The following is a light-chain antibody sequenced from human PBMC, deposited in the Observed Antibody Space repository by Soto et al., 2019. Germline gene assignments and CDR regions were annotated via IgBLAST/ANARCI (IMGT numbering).Light chain of an antibody. CDR1: QSVSSN. V-gene: IGKV3-15*01. Sequence: EIVMTQSTATLSVSPGERATLSCRASQSVSSNLAWYQQKPGQAPRLLIYGASTRATGIPARFSGSGSGTEFTLTISSLQSEDFAVYYCQQYHNWPQTFGQGTKVDI. J-gene: IGKJ1*01. CDR3: QQYHNWPQT. CDR2: GAS.